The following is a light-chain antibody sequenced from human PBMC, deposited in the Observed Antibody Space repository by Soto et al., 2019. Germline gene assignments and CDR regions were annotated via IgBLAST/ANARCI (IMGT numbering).Light chain of an antibody. CDR1: QSVSSN. Sequence: EIVMTQSPATLSVSPGEKATLSCRASQSVSSNLAWYQQNPGQAPRLLIYDASNRATGIPARFSGSGSGTEFTLTITSLQSEDNALYYCQQYYNWQPRFGQGTKVDI. J-gene: IGKJ1*01. CDR3: QQYYNWQPR. V-gene: IGKV3D-15*01. CDR2: DAS.